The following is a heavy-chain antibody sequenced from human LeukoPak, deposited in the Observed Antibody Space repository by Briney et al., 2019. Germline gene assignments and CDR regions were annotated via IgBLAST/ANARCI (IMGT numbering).Heavy chain of an antibody. CDR2: ISSNGGST. V-gene: IGHV3-64*01. D-gene: IGHD4-17*01. Sequence: GGSLRLSCAAPGFTFSSYAMHWVRQAPGKGLEYVSAISSNGGSTYYANSVKGRFTISRDNSKNTLYLQMGSLRAEDMAVYYCTNSPLTVSGMDVWGQGTTVTVSS. CDR3: TNSPLTVSGMDV. CDR1: GFTFSSYA. J-gene: IGHJ6*02.